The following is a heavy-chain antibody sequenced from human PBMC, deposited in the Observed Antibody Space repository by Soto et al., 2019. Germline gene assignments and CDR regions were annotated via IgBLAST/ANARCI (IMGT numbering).Heavy chain of an antibody. Sequence: QLQLQESGPGLVKPSETLSLTCTVSGGSISSSSYYWGWIRQPPGKGLEWIGSIYYSGSTYYNPSLKSRVTISVDTSKNQFSLKLSSVTAADTAVYYCALSGDFWSGTVRGNWFDPWGQGTLVTVSS. CDR3: ALSGDFWSGTVRGNWFDP. J-gene: IGHJ5*02. CDR1: GGSISSSSYY. CDR2: IYYSGST. V-gene: IGHV4-39*01. D-gene: IGHD3-3*01.